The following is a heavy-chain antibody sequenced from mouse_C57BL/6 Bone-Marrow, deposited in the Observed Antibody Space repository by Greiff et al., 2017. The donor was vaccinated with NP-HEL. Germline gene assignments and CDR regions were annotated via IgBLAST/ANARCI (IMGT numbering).Heavy chain of an antibody. CDR2: IGPSDSYT. CDR1: GYTFTSYW. Sequence: QVQLQQPGAELVMPGASVKLSCKASGYTFTSYWMHWVKQRPGQGLEWIGEIGPSDSYTNYNQKFKGKSTLTVDKSSSTAYMQLSSLTSEDSAVYYCARRWYFDYWGQGTTLTVSS. D-gene: IGHD1-1*02. V-gene: IGHV1-69*01. CDR3: ARRWYFDY. J-gene: IGHJ2*01.